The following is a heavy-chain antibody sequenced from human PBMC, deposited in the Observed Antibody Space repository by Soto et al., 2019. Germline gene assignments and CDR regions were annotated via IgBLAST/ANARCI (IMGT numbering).Heavy chain of an antibody. V-gene: IGHV4-59*01. Sequence: PSETLSLTCTVSGGSISSYYWSWIRQPPGKGLEWIGYIYYSGSTNYNPSLKSRVTISVDTSKNQFSLKLSSVTAADTAVYYCARDRIAARGPTYYFDYWGQGTLVTVSS. CDR3: ARDRIAARGPTYYFDY. J-gene: IGHJ4*02. D-gene: IGHD6-6*01. CDR1: GGSISSYY. CDR2: IYYSGST.